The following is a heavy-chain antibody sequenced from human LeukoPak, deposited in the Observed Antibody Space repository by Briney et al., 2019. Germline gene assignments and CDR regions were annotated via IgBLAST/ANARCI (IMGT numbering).Heavy chain of an antibody. D-gene: IGHD3-22*01. CDR1: GFTFSSYS. J-gene: IGHJ4*02. CDR2: IWYDGNYK. CDR3: ARDSGGLYYDNSGLDY. V-gene: IGHV3-33*08. Sequence: GGSLRLSCAASGFTFSSYSMNWVRQAPGKGLEWVAIIWYDGNYKYYADSVKGRFTISRDNSKDTLYLQMNSLRAEDTAVYYCARDSGGLYYDNSGLDYWGQGTLVTVSS.